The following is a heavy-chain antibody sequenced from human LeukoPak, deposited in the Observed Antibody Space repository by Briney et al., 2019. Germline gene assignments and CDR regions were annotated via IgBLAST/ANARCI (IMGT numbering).Heavy chain of an antibody. Sequence: SETLSLTCTVSGGSISSSSYYWGWIRQPPGKGLEWIGSIYYSGSTYYNPSLKSRVTISVDTSKNQFSLKLSSVTAADTAVYYCARPAVLRFLEWPYAFDIWGQGTMVTVSS. J-gene: IGHJ3*02. D-gene: IGHD3-3*01. CDR1: GGSISSSSYY. V-gene: IGHV4-39*01. CDR2: IYYSGST. CDR3: ARPAVLRFLEWPYAFDI.